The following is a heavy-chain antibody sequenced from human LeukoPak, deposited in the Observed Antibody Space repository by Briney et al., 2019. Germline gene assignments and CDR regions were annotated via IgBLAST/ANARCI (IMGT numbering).Heavy chain of an antibody. J-gene: IGHJ6*03. D-gene: IGHD3-9*01. V-gene: IGHV3-9*03. CDR1: GFTFDDYA. Sequence: PGGSLRLSCTASGFTFDDYAMHWVRQAPGKGLEWVSSITWNSGNIAYADSVKGRFTVSRDNAKNSLYLQMNSLRVEDMALYYCAKSDTYYFYMDVWGKATTVTVSS. CDR2: ITWNSGNI. CDR3: AKSDTYYFYMDV.